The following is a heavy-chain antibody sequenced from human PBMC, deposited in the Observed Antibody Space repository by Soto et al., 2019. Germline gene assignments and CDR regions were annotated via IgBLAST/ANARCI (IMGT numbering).Heavy chain of an antibody. CDR1: GDSISNSY. CDR3: ARRYGYAFDI. J-gene: IGHJ3*02. V-gene: IGHV4-59*01. D-gene: IGHD4-17*01. CDR2: ISYSGST. Sequence: SETLSLTCSVSGDSISNSYWAWIRQPPGKGLEWIGYISYSGSTNYNPSLKSRVTIFVHTSGNQFSLSLSSVTPADTAVYYCARRYGYAFDIWGQGTMVTVSS.